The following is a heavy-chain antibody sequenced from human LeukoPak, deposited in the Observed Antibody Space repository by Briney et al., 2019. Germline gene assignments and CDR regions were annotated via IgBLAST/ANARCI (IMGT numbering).Heavy chain of an antibody. J-gene: IGHJ6*03. CDR2: ISSNGGST. CDR1: GFTFSSYA. Sequence: PGGSLRLSCAASGFTFSSYAMHWVRQAPGKGLEYVSAISSNGGSTYYANSVKGRFTISRDNSKNTLYLQMGSLRAEDMAVYYCARRDFLAAGAYYYYYMDVWGKGTTVTISS. D-gene: IGHD6-19*01. V-gene: IGHV3-64*01. CDR3: ARRDFLAAGAYYYYYMDV.